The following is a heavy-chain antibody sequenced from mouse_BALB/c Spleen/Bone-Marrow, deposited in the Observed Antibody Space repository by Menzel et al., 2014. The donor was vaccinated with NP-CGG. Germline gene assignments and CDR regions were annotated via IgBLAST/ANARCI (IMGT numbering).Heavy chain of an antibody. Sequence: VKLVESGPGILKPSQTLSLTCSFSGFSLSTSGMGVGCIRQPSGKGLEWLALIWWDDDKYYNPSLKSQFTISKDTSRNQVFLKITSVDTADTATYYCARHDGYYYYTMDYWGQGTSVTVSS. D-gene: IGHD2-3*01. CDR2: IWWDDDK. V-gene: IGHV8-8*01. CDR1: GFSLSTSGMG. J-gene: IGHJ4*01. CDR3: ARHDGYYYYTMDY.